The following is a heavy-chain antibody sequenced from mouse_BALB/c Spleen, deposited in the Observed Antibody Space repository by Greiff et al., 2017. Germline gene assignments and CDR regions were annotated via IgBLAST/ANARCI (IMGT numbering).Heavy chain of an antibody. J-gene: IGHJ2*01. CDR1: GYTFTDYV. V-gene: IGHV1-77*01. D-gene: IGHD2-1*01. CDR3: AREGYGNYLYFDY. Sequence: QVQLKESGPELVKPGASVKMSCKASGYTFTDYVISWVKQRTGQGLEWIGEIYPGSGSTYYNEKFKGKATLTADKSSNTAYMQLSSLTSEDSAVYFCAREGYGNYLYFDYWGQGTTLTVSS. CDR2: IYPGSGST.